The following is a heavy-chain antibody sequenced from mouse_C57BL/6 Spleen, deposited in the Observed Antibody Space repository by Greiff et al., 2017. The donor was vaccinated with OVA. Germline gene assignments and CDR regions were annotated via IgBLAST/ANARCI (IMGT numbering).Heavy chain of an antibody. V-gene: IGHV7-3*01. CDR1: GFTFTDYY. D-gene: IGHD2-3*01. J-gene: IGHJ4*01. Sequence: EVKLVESGGGLVQPGGSLSLSCAASGFTFTDYYMSWVRQPPGKALEWLGFIRNKANGYTTEYSASVKGRFTISRDNSQIILYLQMNALRAEDSATYYCARSQLYDGYYGKDAMDYWGQGTSVTVSS. CDR2: IRNKANGYTT. CDR3: ARSQLYDGYYGKDAMDY.